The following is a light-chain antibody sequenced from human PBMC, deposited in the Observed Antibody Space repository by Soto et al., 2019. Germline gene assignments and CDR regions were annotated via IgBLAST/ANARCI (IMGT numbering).Light chain of an antibody. Sequence: PQWRSQLSACIGDRVTITCRASHGISSYSAWYQQKPGQAPKLLIYAASTLQCGVPSRFSGSGSGTDFTLTISFLQSEDFAAYYIQQYYSYPQTFGKGTKVDIK. CDR3: QQYYSYPQT. J-gene: IGKJ1*01. CDR2: AAS. V-gene: IGKV1-8*01. CDR1: HGISSY.